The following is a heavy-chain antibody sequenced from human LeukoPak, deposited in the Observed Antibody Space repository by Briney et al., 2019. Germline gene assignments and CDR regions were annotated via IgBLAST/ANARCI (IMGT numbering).Heavy chain of an antibody. J-gene: IGHJ4*02. CDR3: ARFIGDADY. Sequence: PSETLSLTCTVSGVSISSHYWSWIRQPPGKGQEWIGYIYNSGSTNYNPSLKSRVTISVDTSKNQFSLKLSSVTAADTAVYYCARFIGDADYWGQGTLVTVSS. CDR1: GVSISSHY. V-gene: IGHV4-59*11. D-gene: IGHD3-10*01. CDR2: IYNSGST.